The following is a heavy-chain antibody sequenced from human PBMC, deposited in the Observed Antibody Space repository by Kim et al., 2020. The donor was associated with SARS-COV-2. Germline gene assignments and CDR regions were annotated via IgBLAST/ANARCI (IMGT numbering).Heavy chain of an antibody. CDR3: ARRRYGDLKKGFDY. V-gene: IGHV4-39*01. Sequence: SETLSLTCTVSGGSISSSSYYWGWIRQPPGKELEWIGSIYYSGSTYYNPSLKSRVTISVDTSKNQFSLKLSSVTAADTAVYYCARRRYGDLKKGFDYWGQGTLVTVSS. CDR1: GGSISSSSYY. CDR2: IYYSGST. D-gene: IGHD4-17*01. J-gene: IGHJ4*02.